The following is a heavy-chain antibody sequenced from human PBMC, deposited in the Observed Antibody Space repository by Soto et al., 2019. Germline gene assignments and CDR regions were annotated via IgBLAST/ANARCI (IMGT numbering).Heavy chain of an antibody. CDR3: ATVFAP. CDR1: GFTLRSHR. CDR2: IDTDGGGT. D-gene: IGHD3-3*01. J-gene: IGHJ5*02. V-gene: IGHV3-74*01. Sequence: EVQLVESGGGLVQPGGSLRVSCAASGFTLRSHRIHWVRQVPGKGLEWVSRIDTDGGGTSYADSVKGRFTISTDNAKNTVTTQINGRRGEDPVVYSWATVFAPWGQGTLVTFPS.